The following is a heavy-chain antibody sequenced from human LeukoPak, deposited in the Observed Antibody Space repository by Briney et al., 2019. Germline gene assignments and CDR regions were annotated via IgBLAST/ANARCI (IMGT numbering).Heavy chain of an antibody. CDR3: ATSTGGAYFHY. V-gene: IGHV5-51*01. D-gene: IGHD3-16*01. J-gene: IGHJ4*02. CDR2: LYPGGDSDA. Sequence: GESLKISCKGSGYSFTNYWIAWVRQMPGKGLEFMGMLYPGGDSDASYGPSFQGQVTISADKSITTAYLQWSSLKASDPATYYCATSTGGAYFHYWGQGTLVTVSS. CDR1: GYSFTNYW.